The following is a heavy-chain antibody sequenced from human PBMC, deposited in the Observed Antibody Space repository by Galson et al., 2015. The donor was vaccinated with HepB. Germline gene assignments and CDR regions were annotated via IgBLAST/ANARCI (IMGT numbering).Heavy chain of an antibody. V-gene: IGHV1-18*04. CDR3: ARDLSLWFGESYFDY. J-gene: IGHJ4*02. D-gene: IGHD3-10*01. CDR1: GYTFTGYY. Sequence: SVKVSCKASGYTFTGYYMHWVRQAPGQGLEWMGWISAYNGNTNYAQKLQGRVTMTTDTSTSTAYMELRSLRSDDTAVYYCARDLSLWFGESYFDYWGQGTLVTVSP. CDR2: ISAYNGNT.